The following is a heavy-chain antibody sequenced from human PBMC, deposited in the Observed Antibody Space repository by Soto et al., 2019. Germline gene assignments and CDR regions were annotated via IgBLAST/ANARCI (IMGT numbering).Heavy chain of an antibody. CDR3: ARSPRGDSDGPYYYYGMDF. CDR2: IIPIFGTA. CDR1: GGTFSSYA. Sequence: QVQLVQSGAEVKKPGSSVKVSCKASGGTFSSYAISWVRQAPGQGLEWMGGIIPIFGTANYAQKFQGRVTITADEATSTAYMELGSLRSEDTAVYYCARSPRGDSDGPYYYYGMDFWGQGTTVTVSS. J-gene: IGHJ6*02. D-gene: IGHD5-18*01. V-gene: IGHV1-69*12.